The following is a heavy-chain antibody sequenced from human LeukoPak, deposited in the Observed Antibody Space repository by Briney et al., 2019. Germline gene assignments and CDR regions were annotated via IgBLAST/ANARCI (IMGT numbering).Heavy chain of an antibody. D-gene: IGHD2-2*01. CDR1: GFTFSSYW. J-gene: IGHJ4*02. CDR3: ARDREIVVVPAAIGY. Sequence: PGGSLRLSCAASGFTFSSYWMSWVRQAPGKGLEWVASIKQDGSEKYYVDSVKGRFTISRDNAKNSLYLQMNSLRAEDTAVYYCARDREIVVVPAAIGYWGQGTLVTVSS. V-gene: IGHV3-7*03. CDR2: IKQDGSEK.